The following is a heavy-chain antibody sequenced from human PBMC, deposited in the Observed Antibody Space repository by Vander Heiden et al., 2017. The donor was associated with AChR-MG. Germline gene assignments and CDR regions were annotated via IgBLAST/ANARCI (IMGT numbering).Heavy chain of an antibody. V-gene: IGHV3-23*01. CDR2: ISGSGGST. J-gene: IGHJ6*02. D-gene: IGHD6-6*01. CDR1: GFTFSRYA. CDR3: AKVAYRGSSAPYYYYGMDV. Sequence: EVQLLESGGGLVQPGGSLRLSCAASGFTFSRYAMSWVRQAPGKGLEWVSAISGSGGSTYYADSVKGRFTISRDNSKNTLYLQMNSLRAEDTAVYYCAKVAYRGSSAPYYYYGMDVWGQGTTVTVSS.